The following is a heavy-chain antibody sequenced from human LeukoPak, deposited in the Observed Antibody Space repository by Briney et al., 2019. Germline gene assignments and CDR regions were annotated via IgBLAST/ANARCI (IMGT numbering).Heavy chain of an antibody. CDR1: GGSISSYY. V-gene: IGHV4-59*01. D-gene: IGHD3-22*01. J-gene: IGHJ4*02. CDR2: IYYSGST. CDR3: ARVLYDSSGYTYYFDY. Sequence: SETLSLTCTVSGGSISSYYWSWIRQPPGKGLEWIGYIYYSGSTNYNPSLKSRVTISVDTSKNQFSLKLSSVTAADTAVYYCARVLYDSSGYTYYFDYRGQGTLVTVSS.